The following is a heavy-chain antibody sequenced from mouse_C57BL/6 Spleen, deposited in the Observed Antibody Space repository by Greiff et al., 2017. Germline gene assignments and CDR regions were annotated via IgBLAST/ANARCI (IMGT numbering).Heavy chain of an antibody. CDR3: TEGIYYGNYGSAMDY. J-gene: IGHJ4*01. V-gene: IGHV1-15*01. CDR1: GYTFTDYE. CDR2: IDPETGGT. Sequence: VQLQQSGAELVRPGASVTLSCKASGYTFTDYEMHWVKQTPVHGLEWIGAIDPETGGTAYNQKFKGKAILTADKSSSTAYMELRSLTSEDSAVYYCTEGIYYGNYGSAMDYWGQGTSVTVSS. D-gene: IGHD2-1*01.